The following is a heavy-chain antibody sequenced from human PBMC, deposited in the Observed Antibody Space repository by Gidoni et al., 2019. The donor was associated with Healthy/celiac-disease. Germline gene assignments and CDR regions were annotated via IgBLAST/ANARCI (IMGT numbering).Heavy chain of an antibody. V-gene: IGHV3-7*03. CDR3: ARYHIVVVTAILYWYFDL. J-gene: IGHJ2*01. CDR1: GFTFSSYW. D-gene: IGHD2-21*02. CDR2: IKQDGSEK. Sequence: EVQLVESGGGLVQPGGSLRLSCAASGFTFSSYWMSWVRQAPGKGLEWVANIKQDGSEKYYVDSVKGRFTISRDNAKNSLYLQMNSLRAEDTAVYYCARYHIVVVTAILYWYFDLWGRGTLVTVSS.